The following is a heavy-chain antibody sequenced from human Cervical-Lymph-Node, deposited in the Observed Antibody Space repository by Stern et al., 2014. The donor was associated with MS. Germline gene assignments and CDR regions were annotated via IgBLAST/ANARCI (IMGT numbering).Heavy chain of an antibody. CDR2: FNSGSNYI. D-gene: IGHD4/OR15-4a*01. V-gene: IGHV3-21*01. J-gene: IGHJ4*02. CDR3: ARVRYRYGAYDF. CDR1: GFTILGHS. Sequence: EVQLVESGGGLVKPGGSLRLSCVASGFTILGHSLNWVRQAPGKGLEWVSSFNSGSNYIYYADSVKGRDTISRDNDRNSLYLQMNSLRADDTAVYYCARVRYRYGAYDFWGQGTPVTVSS.